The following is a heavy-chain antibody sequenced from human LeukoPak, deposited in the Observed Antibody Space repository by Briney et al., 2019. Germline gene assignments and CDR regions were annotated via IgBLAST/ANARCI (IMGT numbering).Heavy chain of an antibody. D-gene: IGHD2-15*01. V-gene: IGHV4-39*01. CDR2: VYYSGRT. Sequence: SETLSLTCTVSGGSISSSSYYWGWIRQPPGKELQWIASVYYSGRTNYSPSLKSRVTISVDTSEKQFSLQLNSVTAADTAVYYCARQGSTYYFDFWGQGLLVTVSS. CDR3: ARQGSTYYFDF. J-gene: IGHJ4*02. CDR1: GGSISSSSYY.